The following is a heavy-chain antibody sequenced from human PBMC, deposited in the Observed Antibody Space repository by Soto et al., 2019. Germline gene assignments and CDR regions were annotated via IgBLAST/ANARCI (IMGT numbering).Heavy chain of an antibody. CDR3: ARDKFWVSDYDSSGYPRGSWFDP. V-gene: IGHV3-66*01. CDR1: GFAVSSNY. D-gene: IGHD3-22*01. J-gene: IGHJ5*02. Sequence: GGSLRLSRSTSGFAVSSNYISWVPQGPGKGLEWVSVIYSGGSTYYADSVKGRFTISRDNSKNTLYLQMNSLRAEDTAVYYCARDKFWVSDYDSSGYPRGSWFDPWGQGNLVTVSS. CDR2: IYSGGST.